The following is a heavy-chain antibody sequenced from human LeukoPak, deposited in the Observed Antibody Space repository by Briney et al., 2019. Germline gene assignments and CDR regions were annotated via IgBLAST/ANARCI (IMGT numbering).Heavy chain of an antibody. D-gene: IGHD5-12*01. CDR2: IYYSGST. CDR3: ARRSGYDSLDY. Sequence: PSETLSLTCTVSGGSISSYYWSWIRQPPGKGLEWIGYIYYSGSTNYNPSLKSRVTISVDTSKNQFPLKLSSVTAADTAVYYCARRSGYDSLDYWGQGTLVTVSS. V-gene: IGHV4-59*01. J-gene: IGHJ4*02. CDR1: GGSISSYY.